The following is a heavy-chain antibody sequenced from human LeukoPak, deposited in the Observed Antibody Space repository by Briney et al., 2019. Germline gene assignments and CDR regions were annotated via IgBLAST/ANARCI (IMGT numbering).Heavy chain of an antibody. Sequence: GGSLRLSCVASGFSFSSCGMHWVRQAPGKGLEWVAFIRYDGSNKYYADSVRGRFIISRDNSKNTLHLQMNSLRAEDTAVFYCARESAVDFDYWGQGTLVTVSS. V-gene: IGHV3-30*02. CDR3: ARESAVDFDY. J-gene: IGHJ4*02. CDR1: GFSFSSCG. CDR2: IRYDGSNK.